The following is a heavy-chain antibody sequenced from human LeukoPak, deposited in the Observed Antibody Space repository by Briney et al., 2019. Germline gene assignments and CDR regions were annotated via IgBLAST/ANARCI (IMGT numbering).Heavy chain of an antibody. CDR1: GFTLSDYY. CDR3: AVAYYYGSGDAFDI. V-gene: IGHV3-11*03. Sequence: PGGSLRLSCAASGFTLSDYYMSWIRQAPGKGLEWVSYISSSSSYTNYADSVKGRFTISRDNAKNSLYLQMNSLRAEDTAVYYCAVAYYYGSGDAFDIWGQGTKVTVSS. D-gene: IGHD3-10*01. CDR2: ISSSSSYT. J-gene: IGHJ3*02.